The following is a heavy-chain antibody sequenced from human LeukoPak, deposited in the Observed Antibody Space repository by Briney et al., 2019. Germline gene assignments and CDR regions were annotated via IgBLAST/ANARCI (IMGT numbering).Heavy chain of an antibody. CDR2: ISWNSGSI. D-gene: IGHD2-2*01. CDR1: GFTFDDYA. V-gene: IGHV3-9*03. CDR3: AKDMGYQLLANAFDI. Sequence: GRSLRLSCAASGFTFDDYAMHWVRQAPGKGLEWVSGISWNSGSIGYADSVKGRFTISRDNAKNSLYLQMNSLRAEDMALYYCAKDMGYQLLANAFDIWGQGTMVTVSS. J-gene: IGHJ3*02.